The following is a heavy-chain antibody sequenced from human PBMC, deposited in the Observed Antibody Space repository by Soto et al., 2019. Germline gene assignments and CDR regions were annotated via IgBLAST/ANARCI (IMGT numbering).Heavy chain of an antibody. V-gene: IGHV4-39*01. CDR2: MFYSGAT. CDR3: ARHKSGSDWLDP. J-gene: IGHJ5*02. Sequence: LSLTCTDPGGSISDISYCWGWIRQPPGKGLQWIGCMFYSGATYYNPSLKNRVTLSVDTSNNEFSLKLVSVTAPDTAVYYCARHKSGSDWLDPWGQGTLVTVSS. CDR1: GGSISDISYC. D-gene: IGHD2-15*01.